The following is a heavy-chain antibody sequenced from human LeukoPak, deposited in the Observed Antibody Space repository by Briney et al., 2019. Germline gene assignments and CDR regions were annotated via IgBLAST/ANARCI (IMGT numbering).Heavy chain of an antibody. J-gene: IGHJ3*02. CDR1: GGSISSSGFY. CDR2: IYFSGST. D-gene: IGHD2-15*01. V-gene: IGHV4-39*01. CDR3: ARYGRRGLLDAFDI. Sequence: PSETLSLTCTVSGGSISSSGFYWGWIRQPPGKGLEWIGNIYFSGSTYYNRSLKSRVTISVDTSKNQFSLKLTSLTAADTAVYYCARYGRRGLLDAFDIWGQGTMVTVSS.